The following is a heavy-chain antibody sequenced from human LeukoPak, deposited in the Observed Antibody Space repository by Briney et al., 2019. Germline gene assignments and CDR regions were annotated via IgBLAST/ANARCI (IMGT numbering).Heavy chain of an antibody. CDR2: IYYSGST. J-gene: IGHJ6*03. Sequence: SETLSLTCTVSGGSISSYYWSWIRQPPGKGLEWIGYIYYSGSTNYNPSLKSRVTISVDTSKNQFSLKLSSVTAADTAVYYCARSHETKGVEDGDYYYMDVWGKGTTVTVSS. V-gene: IGHV4-59*08. CDR1: GGSISSYY. CDR3: ARSHETKGVEDGDYYYMDV. D-gene: IGHD1-1*01.